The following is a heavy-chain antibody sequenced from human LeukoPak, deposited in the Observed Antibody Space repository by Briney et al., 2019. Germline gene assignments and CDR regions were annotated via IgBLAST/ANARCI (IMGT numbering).Heavy chain of an antibody. CDR2: IYYNVAT. Sequence: SETLSLTCTVSGGSISSSIYYWGWFRQPPGKGLEWIGSIYYNVATYYNSSLKSRVTISVDTSKNHLSLKLSSVTAADTAVYYCARVRDGYSRNWAYWGQGTLVTVSS. D-gene: IGHD5-24*01. J-gene: IGHJ4*02. V-gene: IGHV4-39*02. CDR1: GGSISSSIYY. CDR3: ARVRDGYSRNWAY.